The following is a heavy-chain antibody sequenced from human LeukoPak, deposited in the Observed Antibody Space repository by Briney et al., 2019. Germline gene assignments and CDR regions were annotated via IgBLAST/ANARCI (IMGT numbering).Heavy chain of an antibody. J-gene: IGHJ6*02. CDR3: AREQWLGFYYYGMDV. CDR2: INPSGGST. Sequence: GASVKVSCKASGYTFTSYYMHWVRQAPGQGLEWMGIINPSGGSTSYAQKFQGRVTRTRDTSTSTVYMELSSLRSEDTAVYYCAREQWLGFYYYGMDVWGQGTTVTVSS. V-gene: IGHV1-46*01. D-gene: IGHD6-19*01. CDR1: GYTFTSYY.